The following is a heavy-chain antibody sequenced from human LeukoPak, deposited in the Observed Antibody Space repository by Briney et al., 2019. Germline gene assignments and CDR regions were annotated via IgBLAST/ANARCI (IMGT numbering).Heavy chain of an antibody. V-gene: IGHV4-38-2*02. J-gene: IGHJ6*03. Sequence: SETLSLTCTVSGYSLRNGYHWAWFRQPPGKGLEWVGSFYHSGSTYYNPSLKSRVTISVDTSKNQFSLKLRSVTAADTAVYYCAREVRIAAAGTSDYYYYMDVWGKGTTVTVSS. CDR2: FYHSGST. D-gene: IGHD6-13*01. CDR3: AREVRIAAAGTSDYYYYMDV. CDR1: GYSLRNGYH.